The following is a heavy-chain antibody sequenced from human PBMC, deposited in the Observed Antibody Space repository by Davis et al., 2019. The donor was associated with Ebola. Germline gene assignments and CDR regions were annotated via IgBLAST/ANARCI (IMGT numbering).Heavy chain of an antibody. CDR2: IIPIFGTA. J-gene: IGHJ6*02. CDR3: AGDIRRGSSGYHYYYYGMDV. D-gene: IGHD6-19*01. CDR1: GGTFSSYA. Sequence: AASVKVSCKASGGTFSSYAISWVRQAPGQGLEWMGGIIPIFGTANYAQKFQGRVTITADESTSTAYMELSSLRSEDTAVYYCAGDIRRGSSGYHYYYYGMDVWGQGTTVTVSS. V-gene: IGHV1-69*13.